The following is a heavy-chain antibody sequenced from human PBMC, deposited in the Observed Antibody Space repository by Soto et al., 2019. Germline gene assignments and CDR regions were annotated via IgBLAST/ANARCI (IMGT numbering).Heavy chain of an antibody. V-gene: IGHV1-8*01. Sequence: ASVKVSCKASGYTFTSYDINWVRQATGQGLEWMGWMNPNSGNTGYAQKFQGRVTMTRNTSISTAYMELSSLRSEDTAVYYCARFDGSSWSYYYYGMDVWGQGTTVTV. J-gene: IGHJ6*02. CDR2: MNPNSGNT. CDR1: GYTFTSYD. D-gene: IGHD6-13*01. CDR3: ARFDGSSWSYYYYGMDV.